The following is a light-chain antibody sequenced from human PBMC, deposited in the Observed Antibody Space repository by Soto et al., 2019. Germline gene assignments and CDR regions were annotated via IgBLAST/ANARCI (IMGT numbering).Light chain of an antibody. CDR3: QSYDTSLSGFYI. CDR1: SSNIGAAYA. CDR2: AND. Sequence: HSVLTQPPSVSGAPGQRVTISCTGSSSNIGAAYAVHYYLQLPGTAPKLLIYANDNRPSWVPDRFSGSKSGTSASLAITGLQAEDEADYYCQSYDTSLSGFYIFGTGTKVNVL. J-gene: IGLJ1*01. V-gene: IGLV1-40*01.